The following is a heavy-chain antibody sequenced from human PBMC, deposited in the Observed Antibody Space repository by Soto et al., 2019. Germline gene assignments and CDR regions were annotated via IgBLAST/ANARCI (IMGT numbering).Heavy chain of an antibody. CDR2: ISAYNGNT. J-gene: IGHJ6*02. Sequence: QVQLVQSGAEVKKPGASVKVSCKASGYTFTSYGISWVRQAPGQGLEWMGWISAYNGNTNYAQKLQGRVTMTTDTSTSTADMELRSLRSDDTAVYYCARLGTPLQMIVPLGDYYYYGMDVWGQGTTVTVSS. V-gene: IGHV1-18*01. D-gene: IGHD3-22*01. CDR3: ARLGTPLQMIVPLGDYYYYGMDV. CDR1: GYTFTSYG.